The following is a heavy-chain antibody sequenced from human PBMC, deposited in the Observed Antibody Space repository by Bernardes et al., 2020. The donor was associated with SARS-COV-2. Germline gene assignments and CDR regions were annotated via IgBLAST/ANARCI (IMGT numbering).Heavy chain of an antibody. CDR1: GFTFYNYV. D-gene: IGHD4-17*01. Sequence: GWSLRLSCAASGFTFYNYVMTWVRQAPGKGLECVSTISGRGGTTYYADSVKGRFTISRDNSKNTLFLQVNSLRADDTAIYYCARLGAGDSYYYYAMDVWGQGTTVTVSS. J-gene: IGHJ6*02. CDR3: ARLGAGDSYYYYAMDV. V-gene: IGHV3-23*01. CDR2: ISGRGGTT.